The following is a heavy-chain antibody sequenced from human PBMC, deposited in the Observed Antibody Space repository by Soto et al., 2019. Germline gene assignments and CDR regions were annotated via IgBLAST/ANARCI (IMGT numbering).Heavy chain of an antibody. CDR2: IYPGDHET. CDR1: GYTLSNFW. CDR3: ARSPRSSPFFDL. J-gene: IGHJ4*02. V-gene: IGHV5-51*01. Sequence: PGASLKISCQRSGYTLSNFWVGWVRQLPGQALELMGIIYPGDHETRYSPSFHGKLTISAAKSINTAYLQWNCLEASDSAFYFCARSPRSSPFFDLYRQGAMVTVSS. D-gene: IGHD6-13*01.